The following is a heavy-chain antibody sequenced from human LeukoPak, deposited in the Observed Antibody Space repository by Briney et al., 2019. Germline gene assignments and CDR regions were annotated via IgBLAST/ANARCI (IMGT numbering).Heavy chain of an antibody. CDR1: GFTFSSYA. CDR3: ARMSHGYYYDSSGLDY. Sequence: GGSLRLSCAASGFTFSSYAMSWVRQAPGKGLEWVSAISGSGGSTYYADSVKGRFTISRDNAKNSLYLQMNSLRAEDTAVYYCARMSHGYYYDSSGLDYWGQGTLVTVSS. CDR2: ISGSGGST. V-gene: IGHV3-23*01. D-gene: IGHD3-22*01. J-gene: IGHJ4*02.